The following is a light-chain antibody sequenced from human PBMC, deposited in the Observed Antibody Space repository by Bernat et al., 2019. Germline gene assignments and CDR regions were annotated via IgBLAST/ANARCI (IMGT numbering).Light chain of an antibody. J-gene: IGKJ3*01. V-gene: IGKV3-20*01. Sequence: VLTQSPGTLSLSPGERATLSCRASQSVSSTFLAWYQQKPGQAPRLLIYGASSRATGIPDRFSGSGSGTDFTLTISRLEPEDFAVYYCQQYGSTRTFGPGTKVDIK. CDR1: QSVSSTF. CDR2: GAS. CDR3: QQYGSTRT.